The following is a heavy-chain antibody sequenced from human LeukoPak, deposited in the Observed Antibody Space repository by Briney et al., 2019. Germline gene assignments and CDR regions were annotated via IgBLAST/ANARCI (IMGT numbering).Heavy chain of an antibody. CDR3: ARHSDYDILTGPNDY. CDR1: GFTFSSYE. V-gene: IGHV3-21*01. CDR2: ISSSSSYI. D-gene: IGHD3-9*01. Sequence: GGSLRLSCAASGFTFSSYEMHWVRQAPGKGLEWVSSISSSSSYIYYADSVKGRFTISRDNAKNSLYLQMNSLRAEDTAVYYCARHSDYDILTGPNDYWGQGTLVTVSS. J-gene: IGHJ4*02.